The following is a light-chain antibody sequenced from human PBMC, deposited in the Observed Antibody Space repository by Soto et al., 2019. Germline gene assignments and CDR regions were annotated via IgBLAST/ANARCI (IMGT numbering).Light chain of an antibody. J-gene: IGLJ1*01. CDR1: SSDVGRYNY. CDR2: DVS. Sequence: QSALTQPASVSGSPGQSITISCTGTSSDVGRYNYVSWYQQHPGKAPKLIIYDVSDRPSGVSNRFSGSKSGNTASLTISGLQAEDEADYYCSSYTSSSALYVFGTGTKLTVL. V-gene: IGLV2-14*03. CDR3: SSYTSSSALYV.